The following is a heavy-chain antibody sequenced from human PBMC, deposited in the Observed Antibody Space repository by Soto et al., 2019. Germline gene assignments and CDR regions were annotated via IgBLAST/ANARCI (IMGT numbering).Heavy chain of an antibody. J-gene: IGHJ5*02. CDR2: ISHSGIT. CDR3: ARVLRGWFDP. CDR1: GGSITSANW. Sequence: HSETLSLTCAVSGGSITSANWWTWVRQPPGGGLEWIGEISHSGITNYKASLKSRVTMSVDKTKNDVSLKLTSVTAADTAVYYCARVLRGWFDPWGQGTPVTV. V-gene: IGHV4-4*02.